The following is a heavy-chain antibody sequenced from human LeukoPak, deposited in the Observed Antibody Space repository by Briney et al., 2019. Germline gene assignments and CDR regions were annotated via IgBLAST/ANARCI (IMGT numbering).Heavy chain of an antibody. CDR2: IIPIFGTA. D-gene: IGHD3-16*01. CDR3: TTRACHAGGCSSSFYYYYGLHF. CDR1: GNSISNYA. J-gene: IGHJ6*02. Sequence: SVKVSCKASGNSISNYAVSWVRQAPGQGFEWMGGIIPIFGTADYAQKFQGRVTITADQSTSTTYMALSSLRSEDTATYYCTTRACHAGGCSSSFYYYYGLHFWGQGTTVSVSS. V-gene: IGHV1-69*13.